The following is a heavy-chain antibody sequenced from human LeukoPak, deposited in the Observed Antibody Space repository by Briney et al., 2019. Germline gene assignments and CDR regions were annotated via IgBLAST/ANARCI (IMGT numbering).Heavy chain of an antibody. CDR3: ARVECGSYDHAAEFDY. Sequence: GASVKVSCKASGYTFTSYGISWVRQAPGQGLEWMGWISAYNGNTNYAQKLQGRVTMTTDTSTSTAYMELRSLRSDDTAVYYCARVECGSYDHAAEFDYWGQRTLVTVSS. CDR1: GYTFTSYG. V-gene: IGHV1-18*01. CDR2: ISAYNGNT. D-gene: IGHD1-26*01. J-gene: IGHJ4*02.